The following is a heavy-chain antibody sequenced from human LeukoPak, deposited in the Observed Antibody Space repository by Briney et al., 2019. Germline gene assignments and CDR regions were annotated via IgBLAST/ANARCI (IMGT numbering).Heavy chain of an antibody. Sequence: ASVNVSCKASGYSFTDFHVHWVRLAPGQGLEWVGIINPTSGATTYAQKFQGRVTMTRDMSTSTVYMELSGLGSEDTAVYYCAREVSWTTVTTRHYFYYYMAVWGKGTTVTVSS. V-gene: IGHV1-46*01. D-gene: IGHD4-11*01. CDR2: INPTSGAT. CDR3: AREVSWTTVTTRHYFYYYMAV. CDR1: GYSFTDFH. J-gene: IGHJ6*03.